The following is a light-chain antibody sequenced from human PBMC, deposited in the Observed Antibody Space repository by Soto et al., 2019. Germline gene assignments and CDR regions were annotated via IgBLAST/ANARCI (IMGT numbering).Light chain of an antibody. Sequence: EIVLTQSPGTLSLSPGERATLSCRSSQSVSSNYLAWYQQKPDQAPRLVIYDVSGRATGIPDRFSGSESGTDFTLTISRLETEDFAVYYCQQYGRSPTFGQGSKVEIK. V-gene: IGKV3-20*01. J-gene: IGKJ1*01. CDR2: DVS. CDR1: QSVSSNY. CDR3: QQYGRSPT.